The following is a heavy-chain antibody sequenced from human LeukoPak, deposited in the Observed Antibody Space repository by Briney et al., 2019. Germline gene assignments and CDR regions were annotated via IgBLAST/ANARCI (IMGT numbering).Heavy chain of an antibody. D-gene: IGHD3-10*01. Sequence: GGSRRLSCAASGFTFSSYAMNWVRQAPGKGLEWVSVISDSGSSTYNVGVVKGRFTISRDSSKSTLYLQMNSLRAEDTALYYCAKGQTGSYYSSVDYWGQGTLVTVSS. J-gene: IGHJ4*02. CDR2: ISDSGSST. V-gene: IGHV3-23*01. CDR1: GFTFSSYA. CDR3: AKGQTGSYYSSVDY.